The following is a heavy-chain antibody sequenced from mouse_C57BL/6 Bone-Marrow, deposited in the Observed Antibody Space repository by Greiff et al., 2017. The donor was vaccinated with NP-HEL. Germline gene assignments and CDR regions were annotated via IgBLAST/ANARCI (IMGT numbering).Heavy chain of an antibody. D-gene: IGHD1-1*01. V-gene: IGHV1-5*01. CDR3: TRTITTVVAPYAMDY. Sequence: VHVKQSGPVLARPGASVKMSCKTSGYTFTSYWMHWVKQRPGQGLEWIGAIYPGNSDTSYNQKFKGKAKLTAVTSASTAYMELSSLTNEDSAVYYCTRTITTVVAPYAMDYWGQGTAVTVSS. CDR1: GYTFTSYW. J-gene: IGHJ4*01. CDR2: IYPGNSDT.